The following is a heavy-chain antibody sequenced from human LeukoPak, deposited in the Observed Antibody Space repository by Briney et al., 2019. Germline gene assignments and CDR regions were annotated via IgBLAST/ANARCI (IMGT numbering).Heavy chain of an antibody. CDR2: IYTSGST. D-gene: IGHD6-13*01. Sequence: SETLSLTCTVSGGSISSYYWSWIRQPAGKGLEWIGRIYTSGSTNYNPSLKSRVTMSVDTSKNQFSLKLSSVTAADTAVYYCARFPMPALGAAAAPVIYWGQGTLVTVSS. CDR1: GGSISSYY. J-gene: IGHJ4*02. CDR3: ARFPMPALGAAAAPVIY. V-gene: IGHV4-4*07.